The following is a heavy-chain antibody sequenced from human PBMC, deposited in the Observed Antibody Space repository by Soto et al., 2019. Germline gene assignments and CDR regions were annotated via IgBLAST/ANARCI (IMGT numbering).Heavy chain of an antibody. CDR2: INPILSMS. J-gene: IGHJ4*02. CDR3: ATSYGSGYRAFDY. Sequence: QVQLVQSGAEVKRPGSSVKVSCKASGDTFAFYSINWVRQAPGLGLEWMGRINPILSMSNYAQRFQGRVTMTADKSTSTGYMVLNSLRSEDTAIYYCATSYGSGYRAFDYWGQGALVTVSS. V-gene: IGHV1-69*02. D-gene: IGHD3-10*01. CDR1: GDTFAFYS.